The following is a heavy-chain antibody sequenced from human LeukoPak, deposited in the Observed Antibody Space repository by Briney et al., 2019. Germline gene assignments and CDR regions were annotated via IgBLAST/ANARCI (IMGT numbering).Heavy chain of an antibody. J-gene: IGHJ4*02. D-gene: IGHD3-22*01. V-gene: IGHV3-74*03. CDR3: VRSAFHAGSGNYYDY. CDR1: GFTFSNYW. CDR2: IDNAGSIT. Sequence: GGSLRLSCAASGFTFSNYWIHWVRQAPGKGLVWVSRIDNAGSITTYADSVKGRVTISRDNAENTLYLQMNSLRVEDTAVYYCVRSAFHAGSGNYYDYWGQGTLVTVSS.